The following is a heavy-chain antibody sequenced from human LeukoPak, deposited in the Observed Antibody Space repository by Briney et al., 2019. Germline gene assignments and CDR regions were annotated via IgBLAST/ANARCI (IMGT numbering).Heavy chain of an antibody. V-gene: IGHV4-34*01. CDR2: INHSGST. CDR1: GGSFSGYY. CDR3: ARLGGPAAVDY. J-gene: IGHJ4*02. D-gene: IGHD2-2*01. Sequence: SETLSLTCAVYGGSFSGYYWSWIRQPPGKGLEWIGEINHSGSTNYNPSLKSRVTISGDTSKNQFSLKLTSVTAADTAVYYCARLGGPAAVDYWGQGTLVTASS.